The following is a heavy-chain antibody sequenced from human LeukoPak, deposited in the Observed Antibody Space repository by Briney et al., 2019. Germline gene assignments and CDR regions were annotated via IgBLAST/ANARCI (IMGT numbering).Heavy chain of an antibody. V-gene: IGHV4-39*01. D-gene: IGHD3-10*01. CDR2: IYYSGST. CDR3: ARHHRVTMVRGVMGWFDP. CDR1: DGSISSSSYY. Sequence: PSETLSLTCTVSDGSISSSSYYWGWIRQPPGKGLEGIASIYYSGSTYYNPSLKSRVTISVDTSKNQFSLKLSSVTAADTAIYYCARHHRVTMVRGVMGWFDPWGQGTLVTVSS. J-gene: IGHJ5*02.